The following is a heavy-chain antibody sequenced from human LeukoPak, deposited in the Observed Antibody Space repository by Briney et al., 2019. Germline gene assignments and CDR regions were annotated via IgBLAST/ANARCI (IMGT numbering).Heavy chain of an antibody. Sequence: SQTLSLTCTVSGGSISSTGYYWTWIRQPAGKGLEWIGRIYTSGSTNYNPSLKSRVTISVDTSKNQFSLKLSSVTAADTAVYYCSVGGFGELSLGYWGQGTLVTVSS. CDR3: SVGGFGELSLGY. D-gene: IGHD3-10*01. CDR1: GGSISSTGYY. CDR2: IYTSGST. J-gene: IGHJ4*02. V-gene: IGHV4-61*02.